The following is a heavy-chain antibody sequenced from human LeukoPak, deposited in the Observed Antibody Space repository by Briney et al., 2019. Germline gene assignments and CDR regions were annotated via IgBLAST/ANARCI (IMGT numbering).Heavy chain of an antibody. CDR1: GGTFSSYA. D-gene: IGHD2-2*01. J-gene: IGHJ3*02. CDR3: ALSAGYCTSTSCSHDAFDI. CDR2: IIPIFGTA. V-gene: IGHV1-69*13. Sequence: SVKVSCKASGGTFSSYAISWVRQAPGQGLEWMGGIIPIFGTANYAQKFQGRVTITADESTSTAYMELSSLRSEDTAVYYCALSAGYCTSTSCSHDAFDIWGQGTMVTVSS.